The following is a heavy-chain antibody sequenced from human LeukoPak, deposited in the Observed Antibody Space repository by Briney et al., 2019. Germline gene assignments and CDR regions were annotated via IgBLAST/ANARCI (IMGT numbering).Heavy chain of an antibody. J-gene: IGHJ4*02. CDR2: ISGSGGST. CDR1: GFTLSNYA. V-gene: IGHV3-23*01. Sequence: GGSLRLSCAASGFTLSNYAMRWVRPAPGKGLGWVSAISGSGGSTYYADSVKGRFPISRDNSKNTLYLQMNSLRAEDTAVYYCAKDLGYGDYVVYDYWGQGTLVTVSS. D-gene: IGHD4-17*01. CDR3: AKDLGYGDYVVYDY.